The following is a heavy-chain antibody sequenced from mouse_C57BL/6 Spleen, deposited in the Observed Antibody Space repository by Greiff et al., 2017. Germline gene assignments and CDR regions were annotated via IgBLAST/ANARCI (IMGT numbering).Heavy chain of an antibody. V-gene: IGHV5-16*01. J-gene: IGHJ2*01. CDR1: GFTFSDYY. D-gene: IGHD1-1*01. Sequence: EVQLVESEGGLVQPGSSMKLSCTASGFTFSDYYMAWVRQVPEKGLEWVANINYDGSSTYYLDSLKSRFIISRDNVKNILYLQMSSLKSEDTATYYCARDRGGSSFYFDYWGQGTTLTVSS. CDR2: INYDGSST. CDR3: ARDRGGSSFYFDY.